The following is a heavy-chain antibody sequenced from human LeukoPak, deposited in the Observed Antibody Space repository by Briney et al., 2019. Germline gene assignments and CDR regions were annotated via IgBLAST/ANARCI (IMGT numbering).Heavy chain of an antibody. Sequence: SVKVSCKASGGTFSSYTISWVRQAPGQGLEWMGRIIPILGIANYAQKFQGRVTITADKSTSTAYMELSSLRSEDTAVYYCARELEYYSNYFDDYWGQGTPVTVSS. CDR3: ARELEYYSNYFDDY. J-gene: IGHJ4*02. CDR2: IIPILGIA. CDR1: GGTFSSYT. D-gene: IGHD4-11*01. V-gene: IGHV1-69*02.